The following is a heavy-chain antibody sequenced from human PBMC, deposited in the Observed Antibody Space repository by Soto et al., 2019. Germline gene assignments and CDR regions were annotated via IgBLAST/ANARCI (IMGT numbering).Heavy chain of an antibody. D-gene: IGHD2-2*01. CDR3: AKDQQPYRVTLGYCSNSSLELFCGPCSMDV. V-gene: IGHV3-9*03. CDR2: ISWNSGSI. Sequence: EVQLVESGGGLVQPGRSLRLSCAASGFTFDDYAMHWVRQAPGKGLEWVSGISWNSGSIGYADSVKGRFTISRDNAKNSLYQQMNSLRDEDMALYYCAKDQQPYRVTLGYCSNSSLELFCGPCSMDVWGQGTTVTVSS. CDR1: GFTFDDYA. J-gene: IGHJ6*02.